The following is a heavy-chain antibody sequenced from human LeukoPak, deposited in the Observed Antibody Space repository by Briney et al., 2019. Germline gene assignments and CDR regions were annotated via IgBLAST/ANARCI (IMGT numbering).Heavy chain of an antibody. Sequence: PGGSLRLFCTTSGFGSKNYAMSWVRQAPGKGLEWVSIISASGVNTYYADCVKGRFTISRDNSKNTLYLQMNSLRAEDTAVYYCARQPAGYSDGAGAFDIWGQGTMVTVSS. CDR1: GFGSKNYA. CDR2: ISASGVNT. J-gene: IGHJ3*02. V-gene: IGHV3-23*01. CDR3: ARQPAGYSDGAGAFDI. D-gene: IGHD5-18*01.